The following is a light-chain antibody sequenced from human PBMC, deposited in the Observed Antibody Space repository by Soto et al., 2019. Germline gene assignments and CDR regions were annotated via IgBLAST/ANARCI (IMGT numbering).Light chain of an antibody. CDR3: SSYTRSSTLV. J-gene: IGLJ1*01. CDR2: EVS. Sequence: QSALTQPASVSGSPGQSITISCTGTSSDVGGYNYVSWYQQHPGKAPKLMIYEVSNRPSGVSNRFSGSKSVNTASLTISGLQAEDEADYYCSSYTRSSTLVFGTGTKLTV. V-gene: IGLV2-14*01. CDR1: SSDVGGYNY.